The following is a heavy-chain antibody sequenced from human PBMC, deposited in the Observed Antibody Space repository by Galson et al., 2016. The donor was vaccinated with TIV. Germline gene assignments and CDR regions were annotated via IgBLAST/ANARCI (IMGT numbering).Heavy chain of an antibody. D-gene: IGHD2-21*02. CDR1: GDSLSNLG. Sequence: SVKVSCKASGDSLSNLGLNWVRQAPGQGLEWLGGILPTSGQTNYAQKFQGRVTITADKSTSTVYMELRSLRYDDTAVFYCARERPCGGACYFLDSWGQGTLVTVSP. V-gene: IGHV1-69*06. CDR3: ARERPCGGACYFLDS. J-gene: IGHJ4*02. CDR2: ILPTSGQT.